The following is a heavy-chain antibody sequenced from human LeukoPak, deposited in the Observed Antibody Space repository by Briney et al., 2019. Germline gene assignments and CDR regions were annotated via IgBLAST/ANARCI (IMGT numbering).Heavy chain of an antibody. V-gene: IGHV4-61*05. CDR3: ARHTPLWFGEFSLDY. CDR2: IYYSGST. D-gene: IGHD3-10*01. J-gene: IGHJ4*02. Sequence: PSETLSLTCTVSGGSISSSSYYWSWIRQPPGKGLEWIGYIYYSGSTNYNPSLKSRVTISVDTSKNQFSLKLSSVTAADTAVYYCARHTPLWFGEFSLDYWGQGTLVTVSS. CDR1: GGSISSSSYY.